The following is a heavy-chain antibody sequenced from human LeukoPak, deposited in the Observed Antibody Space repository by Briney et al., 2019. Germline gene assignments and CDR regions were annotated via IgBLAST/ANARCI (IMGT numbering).Heavy chain of an antibody. CDR2: ISYDGSNK. J-gene: IGHJ6*02. D-gene: IGHD2-15*01. CDR3: ARDLGCSGGSCYSYYYYGMDV. V-gene: IGHV3-30-3*01. Sequence: GGSLRLSCAASGFTFSSYSMHWVRRAPGRGLECVAVISYDGSNKFYAVSVKGRFTISRDNSKTLYLQMNSLRAEDTAVYYCARDLGCSGGSCYSYYYYGMDVWGQGTTVAVSS. CDR1: GFTFSSYS.